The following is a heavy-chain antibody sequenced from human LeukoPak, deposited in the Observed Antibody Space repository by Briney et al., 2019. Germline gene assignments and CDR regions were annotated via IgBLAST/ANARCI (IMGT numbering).Heavy chain of an antibody. J-gene: IGHJ4*02. Sequence: GGSLRLSCAASGFTFTAYAMHWVRQAPGKGLEWVAIISNDGSNKYYADSVKGRFTISRDNSRSTVYLQVNSLRGEDAAVYYCARDLGLGRGWYGGDYWGQGTLVTVSS. V-gene: IGHV3-30-3*01. D-gene: IGHD6-19*01. CDR2: ISNDGSNK. CDR1: GFTFTAYA. CDR3: ARDLGLGRGWYGGDY.